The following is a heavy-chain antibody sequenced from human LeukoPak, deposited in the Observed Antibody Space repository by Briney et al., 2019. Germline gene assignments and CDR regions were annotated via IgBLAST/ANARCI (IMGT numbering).Heavy chain of an antibody. J-gene: IGHJ4*02. CDR1: GYSISSGYY. V-gene: IGHV4-38-2*02. Sequence: SETLSLTCTVSGYSISSGYYWGWIRQPPGKGLEWIGSIYHSGSTYYNPSLKSRVTISVDTSKNRFSLKLSSVTAADTAVYYRARDRIYGSGSDHFDYWGQGTLVTVSS. D-gene: IGHD3-10*01. CDR2: IYHSGST. CDR3: ARDRIYGSGSDHFDY.